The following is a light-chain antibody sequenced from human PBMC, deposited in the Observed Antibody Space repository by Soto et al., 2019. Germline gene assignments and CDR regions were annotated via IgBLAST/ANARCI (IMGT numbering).Light chain of an antibody. CDR2: KAS. J-gene: IGKJ2*01. V-gene: IGKV1-5*03. CDR3: QQYDSYPYT. Sequence: EIQMTQSPSTLSTSVGDRVTITCRASQTISSWLAWYQEKPGKAPKLLIYKASTSESGVPSRFSGSGSGTEFTLTISSLQPDDFATYYCQQYDSYPYTFGQGTKLEIK. CDR1: QTISSW.